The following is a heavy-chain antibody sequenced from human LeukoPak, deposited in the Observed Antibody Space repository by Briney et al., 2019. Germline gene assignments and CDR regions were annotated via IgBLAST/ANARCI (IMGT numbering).Heavy chain of an antibody. CDR3: ARDNGVVHGVYYMDV. J-gene: IGHJ6*03. CDR1: GFTFSNYA. Sequence: GGSLRLSCAASGFTFSNYAMSWVRQAPGGGLEWVSAISGSGDTTFHADSVKGRFTTSRDNSKNTLSLQMSGLRVEDSAVYYCARDNGVVHGVYYMDVWGKGTTVTVS. V-gene: IGHV3-23*01. D-gene: IGHD3-3*01. CDR2: ISGSGDTT.